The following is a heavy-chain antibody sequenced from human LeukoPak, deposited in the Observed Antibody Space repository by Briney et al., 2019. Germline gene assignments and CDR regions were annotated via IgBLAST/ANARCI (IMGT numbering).Heavy chain of an antibody. CDR2: ISGSGAIT. D-gene: IGHD3-9*01. CDR3: ASRGYDILTSPFDY. V-gene: IGHV3-23*01. Sequence: GGSVTLSCAASGFTLSRYAMRWVRQAPGKGLEWVSSISGSGAITYYADSVKGRFSISRDNSKNALYLQPNSLRAEDTALYYCASRGYDILTSPFDYWGQGTLVTVSS. CDR1: GFTLSRYA. J-gene: IGHJ4*02.